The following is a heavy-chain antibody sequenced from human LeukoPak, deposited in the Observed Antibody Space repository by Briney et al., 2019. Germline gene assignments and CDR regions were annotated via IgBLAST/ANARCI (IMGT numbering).Heavy chain of an antibody. J-gene: IGHJ4*02. V-gene: IGHV3-21*01. Sequence: GGSLRLSCAASGFTFSSYSMNWVRQAPGKGLEWVSSISSSSSYIYYADSVKGRSTISRDNAKNSLYLQMSSLRAEDTAVYYCAREIKYYYDSSGYLRFDYWGQGTLVTVSS. CDR3: AREIKYYYDSSGYLRFDY. CDR1: GFTFSSYS. CDR2: ISSSSSYI. D-gene: IGHD3-22*01.